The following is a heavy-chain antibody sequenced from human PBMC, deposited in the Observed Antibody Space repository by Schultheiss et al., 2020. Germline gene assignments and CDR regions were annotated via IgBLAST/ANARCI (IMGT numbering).Heavy chain of an antibody. CDR1: GGFISSYY. CDR2: IYYSGST. Sequence: SQTLSLTCTVSGGFISSYYWSWIRQPPGKGLEWIGYIYYSGSTNYNPSLKSRVTISVDTSKNQFSLKLSSVTAADTAVYYCARDGVDDYGDYGPVRDLGMDVWGQGTTVTVSS. CDR3: ARDGVDDYGDYGPVRDLGMDV. D-gene: IGHD4-17*01. J-gene: IGHJ6*02. V-gene: IGHV4-59*01.